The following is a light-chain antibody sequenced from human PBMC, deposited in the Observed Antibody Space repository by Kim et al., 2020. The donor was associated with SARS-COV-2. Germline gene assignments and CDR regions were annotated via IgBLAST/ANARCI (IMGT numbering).Light chain of an antibody. Sequence: PGERSTLSCRTSQTISRDLAWYQQKPGQAPRLLIYGVSTRATGIPATFTGSGSGTEFTLTISSLQSEDFAVYYCHQYNDWPLTFGGGTKVDI. CDR3: HQYNDWPLT. CDR2: GVS. V-gene: IGKV3-15*01. CDR1: QTISRD. J-gene: IGKJ4*01.